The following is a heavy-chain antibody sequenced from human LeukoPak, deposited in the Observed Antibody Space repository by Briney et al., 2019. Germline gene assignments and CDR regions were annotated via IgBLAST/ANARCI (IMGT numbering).Heavy chain of an antibody. V-gene: IGHV1-18*01. Sequence: ASAKVSCKASGYTFTSYGISWVRQAPGQGLEWMGWISAYNGSTNYAQKLQGRVTMTTDTSTSTAYMELRSLRSDDTAVYYCARDLDEEYSSGWSDYWGQGTLVTVSS. CDR2: ISAYNGST. CDR1: GYTFTSYG. J-gene: IGHJ4*02. D-gene: IGHD6-19*01. CDR3: ARDLDEEYSSGWSDY.